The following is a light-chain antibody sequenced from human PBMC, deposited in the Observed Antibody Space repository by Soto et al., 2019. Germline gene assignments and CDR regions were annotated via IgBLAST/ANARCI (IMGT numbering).Light chain of an antibody. J-gene: IGLJ2*01. CDR1: SSNIGSNT. CDR3: AAWDVSLNGVV. CDR2: SNN. Sequence: QSVLTQPPSASGTPGQRVTISCSGSSSNIGSNTVNWYQQLPGTAPKLLIYSNNHRPSGVPDRFSGSKSGTSASLAISGLQSDDEPDYYCAAWDVSLNGVVFGGGTKHTVL. V-gene: IGLV1-44*01.